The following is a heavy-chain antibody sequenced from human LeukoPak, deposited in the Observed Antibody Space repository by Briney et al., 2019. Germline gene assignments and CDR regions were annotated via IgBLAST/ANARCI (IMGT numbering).Heavy chain of an antibody. V-gene: IGHV3-48*01. CDR2: IGSSVSTR. CDR3: AREGSDFWSGYSKGYFDY. J-gene: IGHJ4*02. CDR1: GFTFSSYN. D-gene: IGHD3-3*01. Sequence: PGGSLTLSCAVSGFTFSSYNMNWVRRAPGKGLEWVSYIGSSVSTRYYADSVKGRFTISRDNGKHSLYLQMNSLRAEDTAVYYCAREGSDFWSGYSKGYFDYWGQGTLVTVSS.